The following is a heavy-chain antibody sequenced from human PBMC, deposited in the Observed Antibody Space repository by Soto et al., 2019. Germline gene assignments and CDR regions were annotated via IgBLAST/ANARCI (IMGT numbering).Heavy chain of an antibody. V-gene: IGHV1-3*01. CDR2: INPGNGNT. CDR3: ARGASSVTTFYFDL. CDR1: GYTFTSYA. D-gene: IGHD4-17*01. J-gene: IGHJ2*01. Sequence: QVQVVQTRAKVKKPGASVKVSCKASGYTFTSYAMHWVRQAPGQRLEWMGWINPGNGNTKNSQKFQGRVTITRDTFASTAYMELSSLRSEDTAVYYCARGASSVTTFYFDLWGRGTLVTVSS.